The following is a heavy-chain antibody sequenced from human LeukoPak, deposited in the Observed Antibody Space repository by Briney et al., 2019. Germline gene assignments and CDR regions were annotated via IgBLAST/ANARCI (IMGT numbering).Heavy chain of an antibody. CDR2: ISYDGSNK. D-gene: IGHD6-25*01. CDR1: GXTFSSYG. Sequence: PGGSLRLSCAASGXTFSSYGMHWVRQAPGKGLEWVAVISYDGSNKYYADSVKGRFTISRDNSKNTLYLQMNSLRAEDTAVYYCAKDRQRESVWGQGTTVTVSS. J-gene: IGHJ6*02. CDR3: AKDRQRESV. V-gene: IGHV3-30*18.